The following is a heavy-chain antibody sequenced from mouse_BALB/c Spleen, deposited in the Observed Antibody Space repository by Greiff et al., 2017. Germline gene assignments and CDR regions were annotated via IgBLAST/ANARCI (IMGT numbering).Heavy chain of an antibody. J-gene: IGHJ2*01. CDR3: ARDGYDVGGYFDY. CDR2: ISSGGSYT. Sequence: EVQRVESGGGLVKPGGSLKLSCAASGFTFSSYAMSWVRQSPEKRLEWVAEISSGGSYTYYPDTVTGRFTISRDNAKNTLYLEMSSLRSEDTAMYYCARDGYDVGGYFDYWGQGTTLTVSS. CDR1: GFTFSSYA. D-gene: IGHD2-2*01. V-gene: IGHV5-9-4*01.